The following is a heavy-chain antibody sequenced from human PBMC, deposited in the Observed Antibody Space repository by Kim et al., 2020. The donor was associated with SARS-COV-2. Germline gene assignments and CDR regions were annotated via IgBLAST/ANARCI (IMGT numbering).Heavy chain of an antibody. CDR2: IRSKANTYAT. CDR3: TRLVVDEGGY. V-gene: IGHV3-73*01. Sequence: GGSLRLSCAASGFTFSTSTIHWVRQASGKGLEWVGRIRSKANTYATEYTASVKGRFTISRDDSKNTAFLQMNSLKTEDTAVYYCTRLVVDEGGYWGQGTLVTSPQ. CDR1: GFTFSTST. D-gene: IGHD2-15*01. J-gene: IGHJ4*02.